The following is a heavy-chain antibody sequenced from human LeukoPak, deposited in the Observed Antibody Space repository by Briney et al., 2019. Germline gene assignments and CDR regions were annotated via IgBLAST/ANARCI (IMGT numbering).Heavy chain of an antibody. V-gene: IGHV3-30*04. CDR1: GFTFSSYA. CDR3: ARVDTAYAAVLFYFDY. J-gene: IGHJ4*02. Sequence: GGSLRLSCAASGFTFSSYAMHWVRQAPGKGLHWVAVISYDGSNKYYADSVKGRFTISRDNSKNTLYLQMTSLRAEDTAVYYCARVDTAYAAVLFYFDYWGQGTLVTISS. CDR2: ISYDGSNK. D-gene: IGHD5-18*01.